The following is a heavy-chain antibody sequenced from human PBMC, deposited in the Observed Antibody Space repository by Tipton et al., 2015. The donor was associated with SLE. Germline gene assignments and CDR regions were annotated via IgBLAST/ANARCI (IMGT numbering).Heavy chain of an antibody. D-gene: IGHD6-13*01. Sequence: TLSLTCTVSGGSISSSSYYWGWIRQPPGKGLEWIGSIYYSGSTYYSPSLKSRVTISVDTSKNQFSLKLSSVTAADTAVYYCARESIAAAGYFDYWGQGTLVTVSS. V-gene: IGHV4-39*07. CDR3: ARESIAAAGYFDY. CDR1: GGSISSSSYY. J-gene: IGHJ4*02. CDR2: IYYSGST.